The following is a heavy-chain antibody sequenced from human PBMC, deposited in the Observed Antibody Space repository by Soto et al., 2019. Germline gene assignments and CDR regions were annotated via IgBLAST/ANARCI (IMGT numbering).Heavy chain of an antibody. D-gene: IGHD1-20*01. V-gene: IGHV3-33*01. CDR1: GFTFSSYG. J-gene: IGHJ4*02. CDR3: AREIGITGTTCFDY. CDR2: IWYDGSNK. Sequence: GGSLRLSCAASGFTFSSYGMHWVRQAPGKGLEWVAVIWYDGSNKYYADSVKGRFTISRDNSKNTLYLQMNSLRAEDTAVYYCAREIGITGTTCFDYWGQGTLVTVSS.